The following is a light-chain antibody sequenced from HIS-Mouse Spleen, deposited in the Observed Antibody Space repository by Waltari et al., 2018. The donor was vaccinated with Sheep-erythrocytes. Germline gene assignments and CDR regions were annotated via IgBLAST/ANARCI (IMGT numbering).Light chain of an antibody. V-gene: IGLV2-23*01. CDR1: SSDVGSYNL. CDR2: EGS. CDR3: CSYAGSSTWV. Sequence: QSALTQPASVSGSPGQSITISCTGTSSDVGSYNLVSWYQQHPGKAPKLMIHEGSKRPSGVSNGFSGSKSGNTASLTISWLQAEDEADYYCCSYAGSSTWVFGGGTKLTVL. J-gene: IGLJ3*02.